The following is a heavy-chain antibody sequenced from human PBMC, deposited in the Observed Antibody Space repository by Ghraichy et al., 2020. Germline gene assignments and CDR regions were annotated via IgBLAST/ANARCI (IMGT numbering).Heavy chain of an antibody. CDR3: SRDRPGSSYGY. CDR2: IFSDAST. V-gene: IGHV3-53*01. J-gene: IGHJ4*02. CDR1: GFTVSSNS. D-gene: IGHD6-6*01. Sequence: GGSLRLSCAASGFTVSSNSMSWVRQAPGKGLEWVSLIFSDASTYYADSVKGRFTISRDNPKNTLYLQMNSLGEEDTAVYYCSRDRPGSSYGYWGQGTLVTVSS.